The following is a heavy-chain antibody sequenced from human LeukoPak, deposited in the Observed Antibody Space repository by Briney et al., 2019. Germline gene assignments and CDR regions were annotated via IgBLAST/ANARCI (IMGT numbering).Heavy chain of an antibody. V-gene: IGHV4-61*02. CDR1: GVSISSGNYY. CDR2: IYTSGST. CDR3: ARWTYYYDSGAFDI. Sequence: PSETLSLTCTVSGVSISSGNYYWSWIRQPAGKGLEWIGRIYTSGSTNYNPSLKSRVTISVDTSKNQFSLKLSSVTAADTAVYYCARWTYYYDSGAFDIWGQGTMVTVSS. J-gene: IGHJ3*02. D-gene: IGHD3-22*01.